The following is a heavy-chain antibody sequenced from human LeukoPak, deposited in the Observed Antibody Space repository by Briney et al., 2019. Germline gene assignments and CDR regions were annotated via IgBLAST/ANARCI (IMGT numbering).Heavy chain of an antibody. CDR3: AXXXXXXXXTGYFNWFDP. Sequence: SETLSLTCTVSGGSISSYYWSWIRQPAGKGREWIGRIYTSGSTNYNPSLKSRVTMSVDTSKNQFSLKLSSVTAADTAVYYCAXXXXXXXXTGYFNWFDPWGQGTLVTVSS. CDR2: IYTSGST. D-gene: IGHD3-9*01. V-gene: IGHV4-4*07. CDR1: GGSISSYY. J-gene: IGHJ5*02.